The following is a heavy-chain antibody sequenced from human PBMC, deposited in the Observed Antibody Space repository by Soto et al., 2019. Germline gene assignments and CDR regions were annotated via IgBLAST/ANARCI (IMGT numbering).Heavy chain of an antibody. CDR2: IDPTGGSP. CDR1: GYTFSSYY. J-gene: IGHJ6*02. CDR3: ARVRSTVQSAVYYYYGMDV. D-gene: IGHD1-1*01. Sequence: ASVKVSCKASGYTFSSYYMHWVRQAPGQGLQWMGLIDPTGGSPSYAQKFQGRVTMTRDTSTSTVFMDLSSLRSEDTAVYYCARVRSTVQSAVYYYYGMDVWGQGTTVTVSS. V-gene: IGHV1-46*01.